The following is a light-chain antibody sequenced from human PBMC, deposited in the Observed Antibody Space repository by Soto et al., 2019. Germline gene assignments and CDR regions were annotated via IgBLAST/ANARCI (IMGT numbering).Light chain of an antibody. J-gene: IGLJ2*01. CDR2: SNN. Sequence: QAVVTQPPSVSGAPGQRGTIACTGSSSNIGAGHAVHWYQQLPGTAPKLLIHSNNNRPSGVPDRFSGSKSGTSASLAIAGLQADDEADYYCQSYDPTLRTSLFGGGTKLTVL. V-gene: IGLV1-40*01. CDR3: QSYDPTLRTSL. CDR1: SSNIGAGHA.